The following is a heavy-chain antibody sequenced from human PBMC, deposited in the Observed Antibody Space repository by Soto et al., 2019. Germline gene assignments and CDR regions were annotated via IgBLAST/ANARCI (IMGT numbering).Heavy chain of an antibody. CDR1: GYTFTSYY. J-gene: IGHJ4*02. CDR3: VRDVRGPGGR. Sequence: QVQLVQSGAEMKKPGASVKVSCKASGYTFTSYYMHWVRQAPGQGLQWMGIINPSEGSTTYAQKCQGRVTMTRDTSTTTVYMELSSLRSEDTAVYYWVRDVRGPGGRGGQGTLVTVSS. CDR2: INPSEGST. D-gene: IGHD2-15*01. V-gene: IGHV1-46*03.